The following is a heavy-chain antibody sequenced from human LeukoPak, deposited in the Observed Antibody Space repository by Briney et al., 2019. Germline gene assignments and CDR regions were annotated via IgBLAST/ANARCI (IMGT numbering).Heavy chain of an antibody. Sequence: GGSLRLSCAASGFTFSSYEMNWVRQAPGKGLEWISHISDSGRTMYYADSVKGRFTISRDNAKNSLYLQMNSLRAEDTAVYYCATKAVAGLWWGQGTLVTVSS. CDR3: ATKAVAGLW. J-gene: IGHJ4*02. V-gene: IGHV3-48*03. CDR2: ISDSGRTM. D-gene: IGHD6-19*01. CDR1: GFTFSSYE.